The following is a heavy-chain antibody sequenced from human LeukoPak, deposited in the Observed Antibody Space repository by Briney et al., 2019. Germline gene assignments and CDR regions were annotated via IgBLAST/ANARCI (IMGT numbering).Heavy chain of an antibody. J-gene: IGHJ4*02. CDR1: GFTFTNYA. CDR2: ITGSGGNT. V-gene: IGHV3-23*01. CDR3: AKTDYDSSGYRYYFDY. Sequence: GGSLRLSCAASGFTFTNYAMSWVRQAPGKGLEWVSSITGSGGNTYYADSVKGRFTISRDNSKNTLYLQMNSLRAEDTAVYYCAKTDYDSSGYRYYFDYWGQGALVTVSS. D-gene: IGHD3-22*01.